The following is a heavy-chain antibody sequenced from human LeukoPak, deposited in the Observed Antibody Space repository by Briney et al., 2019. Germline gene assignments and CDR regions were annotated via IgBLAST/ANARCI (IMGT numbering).Heavy chain of an antibody. D-gene: IGHD1-7*01. V-gene: IGHV4-34*01. Sequence: SQTLSLTCAVYGGSFSNYYWSWIRQPRGRGPEWIGEINDSGRINYNPSLMSRVTISVDTSKNQFSLRLTSVTARDTAVYYCARRWNYGRNYYIDVWGKGATVSVSS. CDR2: INDSGRI. CDR1: GGSFSNYY. J-gene: IGHJ6*03. CDR3: ARRWNYGRNYYIDV.